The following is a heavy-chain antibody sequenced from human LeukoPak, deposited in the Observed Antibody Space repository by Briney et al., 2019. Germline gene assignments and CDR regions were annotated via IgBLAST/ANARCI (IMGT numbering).Heavy chain of an antibody. CDR2: INSNNGGT. CDR3: ARDLTSSRENAFDI. D-gene: IGHD6-6*01. CDR1: GYTFTSYY. J-gene: IGHJ3*02. Sequence: GASEKVSCKASGYTFTSYYMHWVRQAPGQGLEWMGWINSNNGGTYYAQKFEGRVTMTRDTSISVAYMELSRLTSDDTAVYYCARDLTSSRENAFDIWGQGTMVTVSS. V-gene: IGHV1-2*02.